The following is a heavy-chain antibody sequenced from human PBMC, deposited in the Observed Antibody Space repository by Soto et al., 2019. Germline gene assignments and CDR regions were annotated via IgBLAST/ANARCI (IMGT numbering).Heavy chain of an antibody. CDR1: GYTFTSYY. J-gene: IGHJ3*02. CDR2: INPSSGST. CDR3: ARDPIVSSGSGSYYKDAFDI. Sequence: ASVKVSCKASGYTFTSYYMHWVRQAPGQGLEWMGIINPSSGSTSYAQKFQGRVTMTTDTSTSTAYMELRSLRSDDTAVYYCARDPIVSSGSGSYYKDAFDIWGQGTMVTVSS. D-gene: IGHD3-10*01. V-gene: IGHV1-46*01.